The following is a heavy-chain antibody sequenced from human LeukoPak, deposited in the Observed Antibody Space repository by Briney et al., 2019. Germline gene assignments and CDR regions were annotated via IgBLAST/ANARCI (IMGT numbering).Heavy chain of an antibody. CDR3: ARVFQFPHFDY. CDR1: GGSINSSTSY. J-gene: IGHJ4*02. V-gene: IGHV4-39*07. Sequence: PSETLSLTCTVSGGSINSSTSYWAWVRQPPGKGLEWIGTTFYSGSTYYNPSLKSRVTISVDSSNNHFSLRLKSVTAADSAIYYCARVFQFPHFDYWGQGTLATVSS. CDR2: TFYSGST.